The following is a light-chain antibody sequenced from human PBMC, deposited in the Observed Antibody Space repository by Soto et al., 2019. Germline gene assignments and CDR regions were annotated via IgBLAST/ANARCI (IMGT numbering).Light chain of an antibody. CDR1: TGAVTSGHY. CDR2: DTS. V-gene: IGLV7-46*01. CDR3: LLSYSGARPLV. J-gene: IGLJ1*01. Sequence: QAVVTQEPSLTVSPGGTVTLTCGSSTGAVTSGHYPYWFQQKPGQAPRTLIYDTSNKHSWTPARFSGYLLGGKAALTLSGAQPEDEAEYYCLLSYSGARPLVFGTGTKVTVL.